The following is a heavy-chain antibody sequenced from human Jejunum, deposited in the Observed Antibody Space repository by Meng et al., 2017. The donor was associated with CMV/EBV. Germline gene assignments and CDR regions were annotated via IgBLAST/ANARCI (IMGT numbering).Heavy chain of an antibody. J-gene: IGHJ4*02. V-gene: IGHV3-7*01. CDR2: IKPDGTEQ. Sequence: SGFTFSNYGRCWVRQAPGKGLEWVANIKPDGTEQHYVGSVRGRFTISRDNAKNSLYLQMNSLRVEDTAVYYCVKDINSGFYFTYWGQGTRVTVSS. CDR1: GFTFSNYG. CDR3: VKDINSGFYFTY. D-gene: IGHD1-26*01.